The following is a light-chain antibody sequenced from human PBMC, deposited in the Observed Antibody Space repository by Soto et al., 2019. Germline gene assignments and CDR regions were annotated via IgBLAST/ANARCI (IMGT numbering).Light chain of an antibody. CDR3: GAWDSGLSGYV. CDR2: ENN. CDR1: NSNIGNTY. J-gene: IGLJ1*01. Sequence: QSVQTQPPSVSAAPGQKVTISCSGSNSNIGNTYVSWYQQPPGTAPKLLIYENNKRPSGIPDRFSGSKSGTSATLGITGLQTGDEADYYCGAWDSGLSGYVFGTGTKVTVL. V-gene: IGLV1-51*02.